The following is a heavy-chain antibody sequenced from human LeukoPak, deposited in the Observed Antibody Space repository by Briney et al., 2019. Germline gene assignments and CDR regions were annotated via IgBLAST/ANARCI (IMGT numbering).Heavy chain of an antibody. J-gene: IGHJ4*02. V-gene: IGHV4-4*02. CDR1: GDSISSGNW. CDR2: IHHSGST. Sequence: SETLSLTCAVSGDSISSGNWWSWVRQPPGKGLEWNGEIHHSGSTNYNPSLKSRVTISVDKPNNQLSLKMTSVTAADTAVYYCARGLVDTGRSRFDYWGQGTLVTVSS. D-gene: IGHD5-12*01. CDR3: ARGLVDTGRSRFDY.